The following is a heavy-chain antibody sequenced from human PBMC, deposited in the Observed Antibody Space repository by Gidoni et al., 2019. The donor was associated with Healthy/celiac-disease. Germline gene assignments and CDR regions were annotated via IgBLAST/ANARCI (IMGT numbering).Heavy chain of an antibody. D-gene: IGHD2-15*01. Sequence: EVQLVESGGGVVQPGGSLRLSCSASGLTFSSYARHWVRQAPGKGLEYVSAISSNGGSTYYADSVKGRFTISRDNSKNTLYLQMSSLRAEDTAVYYCVKDGGVYCSGGSCAAFDIWGQGTMVTVSS. CDR1: GLTFSSYA. J-gene: IGHJ3*02. CDR3: VKDGGVYCSGGSCAAFDI. V-gene: IGHV3-64D*06. CDR2: ISSNGGST.